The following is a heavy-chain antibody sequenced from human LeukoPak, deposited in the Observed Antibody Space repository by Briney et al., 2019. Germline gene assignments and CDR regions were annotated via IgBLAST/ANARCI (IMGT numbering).Heavy chain of an antibody. D-gene: IGHD3-10*01. CDR2: IYHSGST. CDR3: ARDPDYGSGDRGWFDP. CDR1: GGSISSSNW. Sequence: PSGTLSLTCAVSGGSISSSNWWSWVRQPPGKGLEWIGGIYHSGSTNYNPSLKSRVTISVDKSKNQFPLKLSSVTAADTAVYYCARDPDYGSGDRGWFDPWGQGTLVTVSS. V-gene: IGHV4-4*02. J-gene: IGHJ5*02.